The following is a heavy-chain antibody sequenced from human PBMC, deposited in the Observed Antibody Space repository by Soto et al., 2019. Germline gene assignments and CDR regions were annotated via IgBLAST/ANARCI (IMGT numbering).Heavy chain of an antibody. J-gene: IGHJ5*02. CDR2: IYSSGST. D-gene: IGHD6-6*01. CDR1: GGSIISASYS. CDR3: ARADAARIERWFAA. V-gene: IGHV4-31*11. Sequence: QVQLQESGPRLVKPSQTLSLSCAVSGGSIISASYSWNWIRQSPGRGLEWIGHIYSSGSTYYNPSLKSRVSIEVDTSNNQFSLKLTSVTAADTAVYFCARADAARIERWFAAWGQGILVTVSS.